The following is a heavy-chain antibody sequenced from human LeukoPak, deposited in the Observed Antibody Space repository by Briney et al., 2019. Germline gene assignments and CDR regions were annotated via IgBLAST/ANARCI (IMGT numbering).Heavy chain of an antibody. D-gene: IGHD6-13*01. Sequence: PGGSLRLSCAASGFTISSYWMNWVRQAPGKGLEWLANIKRGGSEEYYVDSVKGRFTISRDNTKNSLYLQMSSLRVEDTAVYYCARALTAADNYWGQGTLVTVSS. CDR1: GFTISSYW. V-gene: IGHV3-7*04. CDR2: IKRGGSEE. J-gene: IGHJ4*02. CDR3: ARALTAADNY.